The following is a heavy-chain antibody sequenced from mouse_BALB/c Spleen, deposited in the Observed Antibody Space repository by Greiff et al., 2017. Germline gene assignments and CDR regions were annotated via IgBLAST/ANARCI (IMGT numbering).Heavy chain of an antibody. D-gene: IGHD2-10*01. J-gene: IGHJ4*01. Sequence: EVQVVESGGGLVKPGGSLKLSCAASGFTFSSYAMSWVRQTPEKRLEWVASISSGGSTYYPDSVKGRFTISRDNARNILYLQMSSLRSEDTAMYYCARGGAYYGNYPAMDYWGQGTSVTVSS. CDR2: ISSGGST. CDR1: GFTFSSYA. V-gene: IGHV5-6-5*01. CDR3: ARGGAYYGNYPAMDY.